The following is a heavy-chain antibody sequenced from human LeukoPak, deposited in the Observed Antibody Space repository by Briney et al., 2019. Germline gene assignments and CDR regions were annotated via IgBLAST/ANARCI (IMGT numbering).Heavy chain of an antibody. Sequence: GGSLRLSCAASGFTFSSYAMSWVRQAPGKGLEWVSAISGSGGSIYYADSVKGRFTISRDNSKNTLYLQMNSLRAEDTAVYYCAKSTPYFWSGPNYFDYWGQGTLVTVSS. J-gene: IGHJ4*02. CDR2: ISGSGGSI. CDR3: AKSTPYFWSGPNYFDY. V-gene: IGHV3-23*01. D-gene: IGHD3-3*01. CDR1: GFTFSSYA.